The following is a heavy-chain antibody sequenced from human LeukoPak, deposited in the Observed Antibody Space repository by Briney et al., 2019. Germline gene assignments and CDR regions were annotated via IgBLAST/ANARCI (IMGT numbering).Heavy chain of an antibody. D-gene: IGHD3-22*01. Sequence: PSETLSLTCAVSDDSIRNNYYWGWIRQPPGKGLEWIGSIYHSGSTYYNPSHKSRVTISADTSKNQFSLKVNTVTAADTAVYCCARRPGVRGYSGLVYFQYWGQGTLVIVSS. J-gene: IGHJ1*01. CDR3: ARRPGVRGYSGLVYFQY. CDR2: IYHSGST. V-gene: IGHV4-38-2*01. CDR1: DDSIRNNYY.